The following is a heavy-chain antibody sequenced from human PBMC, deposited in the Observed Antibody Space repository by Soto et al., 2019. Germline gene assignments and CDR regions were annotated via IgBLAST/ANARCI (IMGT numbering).Heavy chain of an antibody. CDR2: IYRTGST. D-gene: IGHD5-12*01. CDR1: GGSFTSNNW. CDR3: ASRASGNSVDY. V-gene: IGHV4-4*02. Sequence: SETLSLTCAVSGGSFTSNNWWTWVRQPPGQGLGWIGEIYRTGSTNYNPSLKSRVTISLDKSENQFSLKVTSLTAADTAVYYCASRASGNSVDYWGQGTLVTVSS. J-gene: IGHJ4*02.